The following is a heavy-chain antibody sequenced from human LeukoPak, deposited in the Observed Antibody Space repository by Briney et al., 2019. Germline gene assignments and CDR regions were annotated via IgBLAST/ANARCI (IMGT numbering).Heavy chain of an antibody. D-gene: IGHD5-24*01. CDR3: ARSPQDGYNYGDY. Sequence: PGGSLRLSCAASGFTFSSNPMHWVRQAPGKGLEWVAVISYDGNTKYYADSVKGRFTISRDNSKNTLYLQMNSPRAEDTAVYYCARSPQDGYNYGDYWGQGTPVSVSS. V-gene: IGHV3-30-3*01. J-gene: IGHJ4*02. CDR1: GFTFSSNP. CDR2: ISYDGNTK.